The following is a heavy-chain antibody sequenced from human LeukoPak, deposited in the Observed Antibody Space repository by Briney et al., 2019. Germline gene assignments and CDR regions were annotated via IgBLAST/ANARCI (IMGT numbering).Heavy chain of an antibody. V-gene: IGHV1-18*01. Sequence: ASVKVSCKASGYTFTSYGISWVRQAPGQVLEWTGWISAYNGNTNYAQKLQGRVTMTTDTSTSTAYMELRSLRSDDTAVYYCARYSYQLLDNHDAFDIWGQGTMVTVSS. CDR2: ISAYNGNT. D-gene: IGHD2-2*01. CDR3: ARYSYQLLDNHDAFDI. CDR1: GYTFTSYG. J-gene: IGHJ3*02.